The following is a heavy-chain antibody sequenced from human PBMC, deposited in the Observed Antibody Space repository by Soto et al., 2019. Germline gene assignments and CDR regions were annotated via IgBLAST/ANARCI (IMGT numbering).Heavy chain of an antibody. CDR1: GGTFNSYA. CDR3: ARGGAGYLDL. D-gene: IGHD1-26*01. Sequence: QMPLVQSGAEVQKPGSSVKVSCKAAGGTFNSYAIFWVRQAPGQGLEWMGGIIPALDSPHYAQSFQGRLTLSADMSTSTAHMDLSSLRSDDTAVYYCARGGAGYLDLWGQGTLVTVSS. J-gene: IGHJ4*02. V-gene: IGHV1-69*06. CDR2: IIPALDSP.